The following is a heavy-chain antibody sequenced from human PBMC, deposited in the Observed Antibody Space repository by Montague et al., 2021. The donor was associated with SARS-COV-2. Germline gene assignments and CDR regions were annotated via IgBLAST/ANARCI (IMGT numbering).Heavy chain of an antibody. CDR3: AKMGTNWYPDWFDP. D-gene: IGHD6-13*01. CDR1: GFTFNTEA. CDR2: ISVGAETT. J-gene: IGHJ5*02. V-gene: IGHV3-23*01. Sequence: SLRLSCAASGFTFNTEAMSWVRQAPGKGLQWVSYISVGAETTYYSDSXKGRFTISRDNSNSTVYLQMNNLRPEDTAVYFCAKMGTNWYPDWFDPWGQGTLVTVSS.